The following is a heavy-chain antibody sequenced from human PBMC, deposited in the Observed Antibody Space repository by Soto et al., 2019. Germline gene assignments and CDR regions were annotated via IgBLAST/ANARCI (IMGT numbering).Heavy chain of an antibody. CDR3: TSDTFGLRDT. CDR1: GFPFSHYW. Sequence: GSLRLSCAASGFPFSHYWMHWVRQTPGKGLVWVSRINPAGTITNYADSVEGRFTISRDNADSALFLQMNSLSAEDTAIYYCTSDTFGLRDTWGQGTLVTV. J-gene: IGHJ5*02. CDR2: INPAGTIT. V-gene: IGHV3-74*01. D-gene: IGHD3-16*01.